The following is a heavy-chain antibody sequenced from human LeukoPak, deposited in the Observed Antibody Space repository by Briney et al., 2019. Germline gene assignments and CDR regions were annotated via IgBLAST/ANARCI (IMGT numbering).Heavy chain of an antibody. CDR3: ATLMATIEGGWGFDY. Sequence: PGGSLRLCCAASGFTFSSYGMHWVRQAPGKGLEWVAVILSDGSKEFYTDSVKGRFTISRDNAKNSLYLQMNSLRAEDTALYYCATLMATIEGGWGFDYWGQGTLVTVSS. V-gene: IGHV3-30*19. CDR1: GFTFSSYG. J-gene: IGHJ4*02. CDR2: ILSDGSKE. D-gene: IGHD5-24*01.